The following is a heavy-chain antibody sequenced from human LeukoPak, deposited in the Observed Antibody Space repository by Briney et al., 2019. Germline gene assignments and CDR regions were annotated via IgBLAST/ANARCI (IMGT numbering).Heavy chain of an antibody. V-gene: IGHV3-23*01. CDR3: AKDKSSSSFYYYMDV. Sequence: GGSLRLSCAASGFTFNSYAMSWVRQAPGKGLEWVSGISPSGDITYYADSVKGRFTISRDNSKNSLYLQMNSLRTEDTALYYCAKDKSSSSFYYYMDVWGKGTTVTVSS. CDR1: GFTFNSYA. J-gene: IGHJ6*03. CDR2: ISPSGDIT. D-gene: IGHD6-6*01.